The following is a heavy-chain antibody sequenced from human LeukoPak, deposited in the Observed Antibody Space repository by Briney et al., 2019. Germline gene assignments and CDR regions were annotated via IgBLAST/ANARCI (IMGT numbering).Heavy chain of an antibody. V-gene: IGHV3-23*01. CDR2: ISGSGGTT. CDR3: ARERGNSGGNTNGYFDY. Sequence: GGSLRLSCAASGFTFSSYAMSWVRQAPGKGLEWVSVISGSGGTTYSADSVRGRFTISRDISKSTLYLQMNSLRAEDTAAYYCARERGNSGGNTNGYFDYWGQGTLVTVSS. CDR1: GFTFSSYA. D-gene: IGHD4-23*01. J-gene: IGHJ4*02.